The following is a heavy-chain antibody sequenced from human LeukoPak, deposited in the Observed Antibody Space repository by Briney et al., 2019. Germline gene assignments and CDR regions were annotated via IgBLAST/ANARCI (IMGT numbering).Heavy chain of an antibody. CDR3: ARDALVGYDSSGYGDY. J-gene: IGHJ4*02. V-gene: IGHV3-33*05. D-gene: IGHD3-22*01. CDR2: ISYDGNNK. CDR1: GFPFTSYD. Sequence: PGGSLRLSCAASGFPFTSYDMHWVRQAPGKGLEWVAVISYDGNNKYYTDSVKGRFTISRDNSKNTLYLQMNSLRAEDTAVYYCARDALVGYDSSGYGDYWGQGTLVTVSS.